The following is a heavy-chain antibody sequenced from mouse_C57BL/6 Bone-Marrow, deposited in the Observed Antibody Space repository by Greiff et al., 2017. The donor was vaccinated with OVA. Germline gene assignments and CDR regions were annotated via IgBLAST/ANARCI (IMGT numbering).Heavy chain of an antibody. CDR1: GFTFSSYA. J-gene: IGHJ4*01. CDR3: TRLLDAMDY. V-gene: IGHV5-9-1*02. CDR2: ISSGGDYI. Sequence: EVKLVESGEGLVKPGGSLKLSCAASGFTFSSYAMSWVRQTPEKRLEWVAYISSGGDYIYYADTVKGRFTPSRDNARNTLYLQMSRLKSEDTAMYYCTRLLDAMDYWGQGTSVTVSS. D-gene: IGHD2-1*01.